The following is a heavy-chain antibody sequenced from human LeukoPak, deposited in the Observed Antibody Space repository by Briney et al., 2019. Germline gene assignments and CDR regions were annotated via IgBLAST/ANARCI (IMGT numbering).Heavy chain of an antibody. J-gene: IGHJ4*02. D-gene: IGHD3-10*01. CDR1: GYTFTGYY. CDR2: INPNSGGT. Sequence: ASLKVSCTASGYTFTGYYMHWVRQAPGQGLEWMGWINPNSGGTNYAQKFQGRVTMTRDTSISTAYMELSRLRSDDTAVYYCARYYYGSGSYLNWGQGTLVTVSS. CDR3: ARYYYGSGSYLN. V-gene: IGHV1-2*02.